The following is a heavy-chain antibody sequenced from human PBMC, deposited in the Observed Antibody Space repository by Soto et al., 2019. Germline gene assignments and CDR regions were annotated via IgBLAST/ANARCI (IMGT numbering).Heavy chain of an antibody. D-gene: IGHD2-15*01. Sequence: EAQLVESGGGLVKPGGSLRVSCAASGFNFSTYTMNWVRQAPGKGLEWVSSISGNNVYLYYADSVKGRFSISRDNAKNSLTLQMNSLRAEDTAIYYWARDRCSGGSCYRTYAFDRWCQGTLVTVSS. CDR2: ISGNNVYL. V-gene: IGHV3-21*01. CDR3: ARDRCSGGSCYRTYAFDR. CDR1: GFNFSTYT. J-gene: IGHJ3*02.